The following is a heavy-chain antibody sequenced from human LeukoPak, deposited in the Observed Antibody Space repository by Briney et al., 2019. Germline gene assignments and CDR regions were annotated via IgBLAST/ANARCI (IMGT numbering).Heavy chain of an antibody. CDR1: GGSISSGSYY. D-gene: IGHD1-26*01. Sequence: SETLSLTCTVSGGSISSGSYYWSWIRQPAGKGLEWIGRIYTSGSTNYNPSLKSRVTISVDTSKNQFSLKLSSVTAADTAVYYCARGPHDQLQWEPGDYWGQGTLVTVSS. CDR2: IYTSGST. CDR3: ARGPHDQLQWEPGDY. J-gene: IGHJ4*02. V-gene: IGHV4-61*02.